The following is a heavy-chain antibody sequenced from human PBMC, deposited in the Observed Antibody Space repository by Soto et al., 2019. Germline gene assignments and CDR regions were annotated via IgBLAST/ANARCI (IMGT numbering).Heavy chain of an antibody. CDR1: GFTFSSYD. Sequence: GGSLRLSCAAYGFTFSSYDMHWVRQATGKGLEWVSAIGTAGDTYYPGSVKGRFTISRENAKNSLYLQMNSLRAGDTAVYYCARAARIAAAGHYGMDVWGQGTTVTVSS. J-gene: IGHJ6*02. V-gene: IGHV3-13*01. CDR2: IGTAGDT. CDR3: ARAARIAAAGHYGMDV. D-gene: IGHD6-13*01.